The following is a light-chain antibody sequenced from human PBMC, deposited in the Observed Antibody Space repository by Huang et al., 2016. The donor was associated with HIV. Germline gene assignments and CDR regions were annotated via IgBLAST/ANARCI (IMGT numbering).Light chain of an antibody. CDR2: AES. V-gene: IGKV1-27*01. CDR3: QKYNSAPYT. CDR1: QGAGNS. Sequence: DIQMTQSPSSLSTSVGDRVTITCRASQGAGNSLAWYQQKPGKVPKLLIYAESTLRSGVPSRFSGSGSGTEFTLTISGLRPEDVATYYCQKYNSAPYTFGQGTRLDIK. J-gene: IGKJ2*01.